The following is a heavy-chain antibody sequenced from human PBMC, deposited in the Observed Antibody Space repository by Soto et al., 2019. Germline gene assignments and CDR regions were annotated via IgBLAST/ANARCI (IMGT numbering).Heavy chain of an antibody. CDR1: GFTFSSYG. V-gene: IGHV3-33*01. D-gene: IGHD1-26*01. CDR3: ARDGGIVGAAYGIDV. Sequence: QVQLVESGGGVVQPGRSLRLSCAASGFTFSSYGMQWVRQAPGKGLEWVAVIWYDGSNKYYADSVKGRFTISRDNSKNTLYLQMNSLRAEDTAVYYCARDGGIVGAAYGIDVWGQGTTVTVSS. CDR2: IWYDGSNK. J-gene: IGHJ6*02.